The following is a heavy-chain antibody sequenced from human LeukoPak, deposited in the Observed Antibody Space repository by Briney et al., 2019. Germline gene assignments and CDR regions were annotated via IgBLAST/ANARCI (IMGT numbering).Heavy chain of an antibody. CDR2: INHSGST. CDR1: GGSFSGYY. J-gene: IGHJ4*02. Sequence: PSETLSLTCAVYGGSFSGYYWSWIRQPPGKGLEWIGGINHSGSTNYNPSLKSRVTISVDTSKNQFSLKLSSVTAADTAVYYCASRREQQLVPSALDYWGQGTLVTVSS. CDR3: ASRREQQLVPSALDY. D-gene: IGHD6-13*01. V-gene: IGHV4-34*01.